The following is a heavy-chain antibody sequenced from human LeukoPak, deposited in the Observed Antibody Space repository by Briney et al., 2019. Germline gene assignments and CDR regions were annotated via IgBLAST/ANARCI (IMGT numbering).Heavy chain of an antibody. D-gene: IGHD7-27*01. Sequence: GGSLRLSCAASGFTFSTYTMYWVRHPPGKRLEWVSIIGSSGGGIHYADSVKGRFTISRDNSKNALYLQMNSLRVEDTAVYYCAIGPNWGTHSWGQGVLVTVSS. CDR2: IGSSGGGI. CDR1: GFTFSTYT. CDR3: AIGPNWGTHS. V-gene: IGHV3-23*01. J-gene: IGHJ4*02.